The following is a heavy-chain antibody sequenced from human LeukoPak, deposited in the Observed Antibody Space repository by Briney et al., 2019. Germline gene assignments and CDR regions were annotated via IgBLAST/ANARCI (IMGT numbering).Heavy chain of an antibody. V-gene: IGHV3-7*01. D-gene: IGHD5-12*01. CDR1: GFTFSSYW. J-gene: IGHJ6*02. CDR3: ARDSGYEFRGYYYYYGMDV. Sequence: GSLRLSCAASGFTFSSYWMSWVRQAPGKGLEWVANIKQDGSEKYYVDSVKGRFTISRDNAKNSLYLQMNSLRAEDTAVYYCARDSGYEFRGYYYYYGMDVWGQGTTVTVSS. CDR2: IKQDGSEK.